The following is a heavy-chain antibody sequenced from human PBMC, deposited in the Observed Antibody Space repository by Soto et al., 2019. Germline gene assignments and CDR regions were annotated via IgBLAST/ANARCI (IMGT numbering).Heavy chain of an antibody. CDR3: ARHIPIYNYYYGMDV. Sequence: PSETLSLTCTVSGGSISSYYWSWIRQPAGKGLEWIGRIYTSGSTNYNPSLKSRVTMSVDTSKNQFSLKLSSVTAADTAVYYCARHIPIYNYYYGMDVWGQGTTVTVSS. J-gene: IGHJ6*02. V-gene: IGHV4-4*07. CDR2: IYTSGST. D-gene: IGHD2-21*01. CDR1: GGSISSYY.